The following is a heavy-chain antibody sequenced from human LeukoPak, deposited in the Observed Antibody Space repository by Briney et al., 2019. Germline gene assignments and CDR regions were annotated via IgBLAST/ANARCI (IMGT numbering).Heavy chain of an antibody. D-gene: IGHD2-2*01. J-gene: IGHJ4*02. CDR2: IMPMFGKA. CDR1: GGTISSYD. Sequence: ASVKVSCKASGGTISSYDISWVRQAPGQGLEWMGGIMPMFGKANYAQKFQGRVTTTADKATSTAYMELSSLRSEDTAVYYCAGGRTDIVVVPATLRNYYFDYWGQGTLVTVSS. CDR3: AGGRTDIVVVPATLRNYYFDY. V-gene: IGHV1-69*06.